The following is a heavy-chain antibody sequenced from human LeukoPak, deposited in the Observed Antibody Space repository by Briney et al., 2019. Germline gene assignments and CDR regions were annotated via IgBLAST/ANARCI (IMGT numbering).Heavy chain of an antibody. D-gene: IGHD6-13*01. J-gene: IGHJ4*02. CDR2: IIPILGIA. CDR3: ARGRIAAAGTNTNFDC. V-gene: IGHV1-69*04. Sequence: ASVKVSCKASGGTFSSYAISWVRQAPGQGLEWMGRIIPILGIANYAQKFQGRVTITADKSTSTAYMELSSLRSEDTAVYYCARGRIAAAGTNTNFDCWGQGTLVTVSS. CDR1: GGTFSSYA.